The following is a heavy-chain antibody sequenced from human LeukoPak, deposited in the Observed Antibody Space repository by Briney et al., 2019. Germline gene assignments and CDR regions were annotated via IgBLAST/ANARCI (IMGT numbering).Heavy chain of an antibody. V-gene: IGHV4-39*01. CDR3: ARHCCSGPAKRVFDI. J-gene: IGHJ3*02. CDR1: GGSIISSDYH. CDR2: ISYSGNT. Sequence: SETLSLTCTVSGGSIISSDYHWGWVRQPPGKGLEWIGTISYSGNTDYNPSFRSRVTISVDTSNNQFSLRLGSVTAADTAVYHCARHCCSGPAKRVFDIWGQGTMVTVSS. D-gene: IGHD2-15*01.